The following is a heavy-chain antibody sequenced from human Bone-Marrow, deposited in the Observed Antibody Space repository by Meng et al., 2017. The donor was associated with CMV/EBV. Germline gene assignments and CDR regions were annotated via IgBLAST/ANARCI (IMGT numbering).Heavy chain of an antibody. CDR2: INPNSGGT. J-gene: IGHJ4*02. D-gene: IGHD4-17*01. V-gene: IGHV1-2*02. Sequence: ASVKVSCKASGYTFTGHYMHWVRQAPGQGLEWMGWINPNSGGTNYAQKFQGRVTMTRDTSISTAYMELSRLRSDDTAVYYCARDLGHGDYGFDYWGQGTLVTVSS. CDR1: GYTFTGHY. CDR3: ARDLGHGDYGFDY.